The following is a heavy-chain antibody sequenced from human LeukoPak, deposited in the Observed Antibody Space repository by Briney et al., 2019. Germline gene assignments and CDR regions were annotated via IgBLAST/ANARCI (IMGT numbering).Heavy chain of an antibody. CDR1: GYTFTSYG. CDR3: ARVVAYGSGSYLSDY. D-gene: IGHD3-10*01. CDR2: ISAYNGNT. V-gene: IGHV1-18*01. J-gene: IGHJ4*02. Sequence: ASVTVSCKASGYTFTSYGISWVRQAPGQGLEWMGWISAYNGNTNYAQKLQGRVTMTTDTSTSTAYMELRSLRSDDTAVYYCARVVAYGSGSYLSDYWGQGTLVTVSS.